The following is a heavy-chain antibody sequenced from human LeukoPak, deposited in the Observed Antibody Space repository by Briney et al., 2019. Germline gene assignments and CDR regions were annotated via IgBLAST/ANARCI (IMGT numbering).Heavy chain of an antibody. V-gene: IGHV4-61*01. CDR2: IYYSGTT. CDR1: GGSISSSNW. Sequence: PSGTLSLTCAVSGGSISSSNWWSWIRQPPGKGLEWIGYIYYSGTTNYNPSLKSRVTISVDTSKNQFSLRLSSVTAADTAVYYCARENLPDAFDIWGQGTMVTVSS. J-gene: IGHJ3*02. CDR3: ARENLPDAFDI.